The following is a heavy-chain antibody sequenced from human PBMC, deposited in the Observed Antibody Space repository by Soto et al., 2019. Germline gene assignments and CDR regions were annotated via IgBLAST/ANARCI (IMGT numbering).Heavy chain of an antibody. CDR1: GFTFSYYY. CDR2: ISSSSSYT. D-gene: IGHD2-15*01. V-gene: IGHV3-11*06. J-gene: IGHJ5*02. Sequence: PGGSLRLSCAASGFTFSYYYMSWIRQAPGKGLEWVSYISSSSSYTNYADYVKGRFTITRDNAKNSLYLQRNSRRAEDTAVYYCARDLYCSGGSCLNWFDPWGQGTLVTVSS. CDR3: ARDLYCSGGSCLNWFDP.